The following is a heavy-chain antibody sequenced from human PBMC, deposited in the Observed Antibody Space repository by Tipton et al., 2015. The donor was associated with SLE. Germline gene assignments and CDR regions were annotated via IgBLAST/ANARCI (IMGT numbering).Heavy chain of an antibody. V-gene: IGHV3-23*01. D-gene: IGHD6-19*01. CDR3: AKDGVVAVAGTWYYYYMDV. CDR1: GFTFSSYA. CDR2: ISGSGGST. Sequence: SLRLSCAASGFTFSSYAMSWVRQAPGKGLEWVSAISGSGGSTYYADSVKGRFTISRDNSKNTLYLQMNSLRAEDTAVYYCAKDGVVAVAGTWYYYYMDVWGKGTTVTVSS. J-gene: IGHJ6*03.